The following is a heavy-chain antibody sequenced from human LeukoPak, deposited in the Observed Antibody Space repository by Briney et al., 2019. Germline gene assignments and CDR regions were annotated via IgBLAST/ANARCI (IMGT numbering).Heavy chain of an antibody. Sequence: GDSLKISCKGFGYRFTSYWIGWVRQMPGKGLEWMGIIYPDDSDTRYSPSFQGQVTMSADKSISTAYLQWSSLKASDTAMYYCGRAIGHTSARFESWGQGTLVTVSS. CDR3: GRAIGHTSARFES. J-gene: IGHJ4*02. D-gene: IGHD6-19*01. CDR2: IYPDDSDT. V-gene: IGHV5-51*01. CDR1: GYRFTSYW.